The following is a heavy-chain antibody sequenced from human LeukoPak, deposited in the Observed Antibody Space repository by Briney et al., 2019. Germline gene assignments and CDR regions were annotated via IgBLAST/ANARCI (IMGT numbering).Heavy chain of an antibody. CDR3: AKHGDTAMVTGDNFDY. D-gene: IGHD5-18*01. V-gene: IGHV3-23*01. J-gene: IGHJ4*02. CDR2: IRDNVGST. CDR1: GFTFSSYG. Sequence: GGSLRLSCVVSGFTFSSYGMSWVRQAPGKGLEWVSGIRDNVGSTYYADSVKGRFTISRDNSKNTLYLQMNSLRAEDTAVYYCAKHGDTAMVTGDNFDYWGQGTLVTVSS.